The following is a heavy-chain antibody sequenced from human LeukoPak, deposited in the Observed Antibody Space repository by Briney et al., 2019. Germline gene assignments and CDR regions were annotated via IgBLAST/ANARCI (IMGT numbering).Heavy chain of an antibody. J-gene: IGHJ4*02. D-gene: IGHD4-23*01. CDR1: GYSISTGYY. CDR2: FYHGGST. V-gene: IGHV4-38-2*02. CDR3: ARRSTVLTANYEY. Sequence: PSETLSLTCTVSGYSISTGYYWDWIRQPPGKGLEWIGTFYHGGSTYYNPSLKSRVTISVDTSKNQFSLRLSSVTAADTALYYCARRSTVLTANYEYWGQGTLVTVSA.